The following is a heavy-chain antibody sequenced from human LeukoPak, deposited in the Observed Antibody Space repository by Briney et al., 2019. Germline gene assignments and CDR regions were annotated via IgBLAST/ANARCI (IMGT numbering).Heavy chain of an antibody. CDR1: GYTFTSYD. J-gene: IGHJ3*02. V-gene: IGHV1-8*01. CDR3: ARVFYDFWSGYLANAFDI. D-gene: IGHD3-3*01. CDR2: MNPNSGNT. Sequence: ASVKVSCKASGYTFTSYDINWVRQATGQGLEWMGWMNPNSGNTGYAQKFQGRVTMTRNTSISTAYMELSSLRSEDTAVYYCARVFYDFWSGYLANAFDIWAKGQWSPSLQ.